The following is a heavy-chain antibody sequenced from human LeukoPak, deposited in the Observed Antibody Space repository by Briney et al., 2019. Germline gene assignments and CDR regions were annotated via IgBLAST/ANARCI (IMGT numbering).Heavy chain of an antibody. Sequence: GGSLRLSCAASGFTFSSYAMHWVRQAPGKGLEWVAVISYDGSNKYYADSVKGRFTISRDNSKNTLYLQMDSLRAEDTAVYYCARDVDTSSHYGWLDPWGQGTLVTVSS. V-gene: IGHV3-30-3*01. J-gene: IGHJ5*02. CDR2: ISYDGSNK. CDR3: ARDVDTSSHYGWLDP. CDR1: GFTFSSYA. D-gene: IGHD3-22*01.